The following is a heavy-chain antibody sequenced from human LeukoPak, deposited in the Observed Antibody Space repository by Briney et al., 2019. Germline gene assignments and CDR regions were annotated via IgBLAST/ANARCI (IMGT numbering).Heavy chain of an antibody. CDR1: GYTFTSYY. CDR3: ARLATNITYNWFDP. Sequence: ASVKVSCTASGYTFTSYYIYWVRQAPGQGLEWMGIINPTGGSTSYAQKFQGRVTMTRDKSTSTVYMELSSLRSEDTAVYYCARLATNITYNWFDPWGQGTLVTVSS. V-gene: IGHV1-46*01. D-gene: IGHD2/OR15-2a*01. CDR2: INPTGGST. J-gene: IGHJ5*02.